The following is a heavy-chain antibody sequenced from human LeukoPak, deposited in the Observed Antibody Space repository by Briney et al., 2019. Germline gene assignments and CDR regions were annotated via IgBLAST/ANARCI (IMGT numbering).Heavy chain of an antibody. Sequence: PGGSLRLSCATSGFTFSRNGVHWARQAPGKGLEWVAFMRSDGSNEEYAGSVKGRLAISRDGSKNTVYLQMNSLRSEDTAVYYCAKAFGSGIYIIDHWGRGTLVTVSS. D-gene: IGHD3-10*01. J-gene: IGHJ4*02. CDR3: AKAFGSGIYIIDH. V-gene: IGHV3-30*02. CDR2: MRSDGSNE. CDR1: GFTFSRNG.